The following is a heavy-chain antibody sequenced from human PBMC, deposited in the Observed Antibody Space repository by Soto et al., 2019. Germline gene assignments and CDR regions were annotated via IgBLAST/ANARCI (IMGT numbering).Heavy chain of an antibody. CDR1: GFTFGRHG. V-gene: IGHV3-33*01. D-gene: IGHD4-17*01. CDR2: IGSDGRRD. Sequence: QVPLVESGGGVVQPGGSLRLSCAASGFTFGRHGMHWVRQAPGKGLEWVAVIGSDGRRDSYADSVKGRFTISRDNGQNTLYLQMNSLRAEDMAVYYCARDDDYGDNGLDYWGQGTLVTVSS. J-gene: IGHJ4*02. CDR3: ARDDDYGDNGLDY.